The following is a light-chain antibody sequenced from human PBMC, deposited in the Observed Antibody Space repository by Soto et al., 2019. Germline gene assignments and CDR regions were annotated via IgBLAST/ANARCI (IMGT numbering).Light chain of an antibody. Sequence: QSVLTQPPSASGTPGQRVTISCSGAYSNIGSHPVNWYQHLPGTAPKLLIYRNNQRPSGVPDQFAGSMAGTSACLAISGLQSEDEADYYCAAWDDSLNGPVFGGGTKLTVL. J-gene: IGLJ2*01. CDR1: YSNIGSHP. V-gene: IGLV1-44*01. CDR2: RNN. CDR3: AAWDDSLNGPV.